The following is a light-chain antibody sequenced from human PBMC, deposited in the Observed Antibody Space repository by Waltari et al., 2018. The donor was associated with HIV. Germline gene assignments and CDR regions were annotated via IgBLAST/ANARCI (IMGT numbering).Light chain of an antibody. J-gene: IGLJ1*01. CDR1: NIGRKS. Sequence: SYVLTQPPSVSVAPGQTARITCGGNNIGRKSVHWYPQKHGKAPVLVGYDDSDRPSGIPERFSGSNAGNTATLTISRVEAGDEADYSCQVWDSSSAHQVFGTGTKVTVL. CDR2: DDS. CDR3: QVWDSSSAHQV. V-gene: IGLV3-21*02.